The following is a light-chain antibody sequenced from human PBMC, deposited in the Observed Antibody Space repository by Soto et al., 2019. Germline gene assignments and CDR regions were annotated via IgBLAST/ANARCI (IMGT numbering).Light chain of an antibody. CDR1: QSISDT. CDR3: QQYNNWPWT. Sequence: EIGMTQSPVTLSVSPGGRATLSCRASQSISDTLAWYQQKPGQAPRLLIHGASTRAPGFPARFSGSGSGTDFTLTISSLQSEDFAVYYCQQYNNWPWTFGQGTQVEIK. CDR2: GAS. J-gene: IGKJ1*01. V-gene: IGKV3-15*01.